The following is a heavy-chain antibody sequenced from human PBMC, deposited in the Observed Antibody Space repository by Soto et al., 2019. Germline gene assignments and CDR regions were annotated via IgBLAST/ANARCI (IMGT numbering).Heavy chain of an antibody. CDR3: ARAYSYGPLDY. D-gene: IGHD5-18*01. Sequence: PSETLSLTCAVYGGSISSYYWSWIRQPPGKGLEWIGYIYYSGSTNYNPSLKSRVTISVDTSKNQFSLKLNSVTAADTAVYYCARAYSYGPLDYWGQGTLVTVSS. J-gene: IGHJ4*02. CDR2: IYYSGST. CDR1: GGSISSYY. V-gene: IGHV4-59*01.